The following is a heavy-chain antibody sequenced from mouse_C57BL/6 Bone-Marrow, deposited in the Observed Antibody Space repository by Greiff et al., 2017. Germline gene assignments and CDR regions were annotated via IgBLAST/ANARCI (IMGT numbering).Heavy chain of an antibody. Sequence: EVMLVESGGGLVKPGGSLKLSCAASGFTFSSYAMSWVRQTPEKRLEWVATISDGGSYTYYPDNVKGRFTISRDNAKNNLYLQMSHLKSEDTAMYYCARDPNYYGSSSCYLDYWGQGTTLTVSS. D-gene: IGHD1-1*01. CDR1: GFTFSSYA. J-gene: IGHJ2*01. CDR3: ARDPNYYGSSSCYLDY. V-gene: IGHV5-4*01. CDR2: ISDGGSYT.